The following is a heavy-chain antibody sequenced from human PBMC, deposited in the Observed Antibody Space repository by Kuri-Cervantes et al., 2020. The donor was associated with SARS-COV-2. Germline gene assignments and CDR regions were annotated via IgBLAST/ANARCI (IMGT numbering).Heavy chain of an antibody. CDR2: IYTSGST. V-gene: IGHV4-4*07. J-gene: IGHJ4*02. CDR3: GRVSWLQLWHRYSDS. D-gene: IGHD5-24*01. CDR1: GGSISSYY. Sequence: ESLKISCTVSGGSISSYYWSWIRQPAGKGLEWIGRIYTSGSTNYNPSLKSRVTMSVDTSKNQFSLKLNSVTAADTADYYCGRVSWLQLWHRYSDSWGQGTLVTVSS.